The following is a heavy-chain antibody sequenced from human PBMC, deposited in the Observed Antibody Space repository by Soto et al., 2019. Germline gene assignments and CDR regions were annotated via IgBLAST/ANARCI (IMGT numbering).Heavy chain of an antibody. J-gene: IGHJ4*02. D-gene: IGHD6-25*01. Sequence: GGSLRLSCAASGFTFSSYWMHWVRQAPGKGMVWVSRINSDGSSTSYADSVKGRFTISRDNAKNSLYLQINPLTAEATAVYYCSLAPRAATGYRGYFDYCGQAILVSVSS. CDR1: GFTFSSYW. CDR3: SLAPRAATGYRGYFDY. V-gene: IGHV3-74*01. CDR2: INSDGSST.